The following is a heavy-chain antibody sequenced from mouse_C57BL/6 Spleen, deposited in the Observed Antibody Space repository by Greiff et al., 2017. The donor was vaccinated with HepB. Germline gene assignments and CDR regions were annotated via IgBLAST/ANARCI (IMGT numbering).Heavy chain of an antibody. CDR2: IDPSDSYT. CDR1: GYTFTSYW. Sequence: QVQLQQPGAELVMPGASVKLSCKASGYTFTSYWMHWVKQRPGQGLEWIGEIDPSDSYTNYNQKFKGKSTLTVDKSSSTAYMQLSTLTSEDSAVYYCARARSGSNYAMDYWGQGTSVTVSS. J-gene: IGHJ4*01. CDR3: ARARSGSNYAMDY. D-gene: IGHD3-2*02. V-gene: IGHV1-69*01.